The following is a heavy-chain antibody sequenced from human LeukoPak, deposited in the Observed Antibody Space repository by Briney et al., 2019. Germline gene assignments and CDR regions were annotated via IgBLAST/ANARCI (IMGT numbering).Heavy chain of an antibody. Sequence: SETLSLTCTVSGGSISPYYWSWIRQPPGQGLEWIAYIYYSGSTSYNPSLKSRVTISVNTSRNQFTLKLSSVTAADTAVYYCARGPSGYSGYEFDYWGQGTLVTVSS. CDR1: GGSISPYY. CDR3: ARGPSGYSGYEFDY. V-gene: IGHV4-59*01. D-gene: IGHD5-12*01. J-gene: IGHJ4*02. CDR2: IYYSGST.